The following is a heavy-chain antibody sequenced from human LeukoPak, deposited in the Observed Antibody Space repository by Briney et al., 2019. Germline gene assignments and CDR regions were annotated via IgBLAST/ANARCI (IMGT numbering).Heavy chain of an antibody. J-gene: IGHJ6*02. V-gene: IGHV3-20*04. Sequence: GGSLRLSCAASGFTFADYGMSWVRQAPGKGLEWVSGINWNGGSTGYADSVKGRFTISRDNAKNSLYLQMNSLRAEDTALYYCARALYYGSRLYGMDVWGQGTTVTVSS. D-gene: IGHD3-10*01. CDR3: ARALYYGSRLYGMDV. CDR1: GFTFADYG. CDR2: INWNGGST.